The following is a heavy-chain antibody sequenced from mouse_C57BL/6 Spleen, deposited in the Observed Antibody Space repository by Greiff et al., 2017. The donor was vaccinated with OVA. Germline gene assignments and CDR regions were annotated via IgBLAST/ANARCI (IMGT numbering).Heavy chain of an antibody. CDR3: ARSGYSNYEDDYAMDY. D-gene: IGHD2-5*01. Sequence: QVQLKESGAELVKPGASVKISCKASGYAFSSYWMNWVKQRPGKGLEWIGQIYPGDGDTNYNGKFKGKATLTADKSSSTAYIQLSSLASETSAVYFGARSGYSNYEDDYAMDYWGQGTSVTVSA. CDR1: GYAFSSYW. J-gene: IGHJ4*01. CDR2: IYPGDGDT. V-gene: IGHV1-80*01.